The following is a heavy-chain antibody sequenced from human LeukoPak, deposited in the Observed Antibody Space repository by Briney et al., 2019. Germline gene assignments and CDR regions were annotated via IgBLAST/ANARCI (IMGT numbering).Heavy chain of an antibody. V-gene: IGHV3-9*01. CDR1: GFTFDDYA. D-gene: IGHD2-2*02. J-gene: IGHJ4*02. Sequence: PGGSLRLSCAASGFTFDDYAMHWVRQAPGKGLEWVSGISWNRGSIDYADSVKGRFTISRDNAKNSLYLQMNSLRAEDTALYYCAKSSGQYCSSTSCYTAAYFDYWGQGTLVTVSS. CDR2: ISWNRGSI. CDR3: AKSSGQYCSSTSCYTAAYFDY.